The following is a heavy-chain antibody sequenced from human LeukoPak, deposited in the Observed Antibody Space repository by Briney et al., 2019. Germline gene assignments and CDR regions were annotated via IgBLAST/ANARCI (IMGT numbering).Heavy chain of an antibody. CDR2: INQDESKK. CDR3: ARDHAYRADY. D-gene: IGHD2-2*01. Sequence: GGSLTLSCAASGFTFSNDWMCWLRQAPGKGLEWVANINQDESKKYYADSVKGRFTISRDNAKNSLYLQMSSLTAEDTAIYYCARDHAYRADYWGQGTLVTVSS. V-gene: IGHV3-7*01. J-gene: IGHJ4*02. CDR1: GFTFSNDW.